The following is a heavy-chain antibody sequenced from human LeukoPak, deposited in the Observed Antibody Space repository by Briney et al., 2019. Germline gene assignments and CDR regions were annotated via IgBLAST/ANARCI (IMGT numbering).Heavy chain of an antibody. Sequence: GGSLRLSCAASGFTFSSYGMHWVRQAPGKGLEWVAVIWYDGSNKYYADSVKGRFTISRDNSKNTLYLQMNSLRAEDTAVYYCARARRYSSSWYVYYYYGMDVWGQGTTVTVSS. V-gene: IGHV3-33*08. J-gene: IGHJ6*02. CDR3: ARARRYSSSWYVYYYYGMDV. CDR1: GFTFSSYG. CDR2: IWYDGSNK. D-gene: IGHD6-13*01.